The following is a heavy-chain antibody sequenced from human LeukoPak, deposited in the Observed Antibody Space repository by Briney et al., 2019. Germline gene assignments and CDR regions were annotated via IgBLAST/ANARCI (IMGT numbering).Heavy chain of an antibody. CDR2: IYTSGST. J-gene: IGHJ3*02. V-gene: IGHV4-4*07. D-gene: IGHD1-26*01. Sequence: SETLSLTCTVSGGSISSYYWSWIRQPAGKGLEWIGRIYTSGSTNYNPSLKSRATMSVDTSKNQFSLKLSSVTAADTAVYYCALGFRGSYLGVDAFDIWGQGTMVTVSS. CDR1: GGSISSYY. CDR3: ALGFRGSYLGVDAFDI.